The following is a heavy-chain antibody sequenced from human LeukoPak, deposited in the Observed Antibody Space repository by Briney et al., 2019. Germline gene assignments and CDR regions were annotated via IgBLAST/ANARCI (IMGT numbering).Heavy chain of an antibody. Sequence: ASVKVSCKVSGYTLTELSMHWVRQAPGKGLEWMGGFDPEDGETIYAQKFQGRVTMTEDTSTDTAYMELSSLRSEDTAVYYCATDLSTSITMVRGVMAGPFDYWGQGTLVTVSS. CDR3: ATDLSTSITMVRGVMAGPFDY. CDR1: GYTLTELS. CDR2: FDPEDGET. J-gene: IGHJ4*02. V-gene: IGHV1-24*01. D-gene: IGHD3-10*01.